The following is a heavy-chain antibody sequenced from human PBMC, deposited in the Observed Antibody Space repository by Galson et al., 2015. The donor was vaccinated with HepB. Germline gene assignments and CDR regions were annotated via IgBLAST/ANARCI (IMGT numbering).Heavy chain of an antibody. V-gene: IGHV6-1*01. Sequence: CAISGDSVSSNDAAWHWIRQSPSRGLEWLGRTYYRSKWYNDYAVSVKSRITFKSDTSKNQFSLQLNSVTAADTAVYYCARGGAAAGPHDFDYWGQGTLVTVSS. CDR3: ARGGAAAGPHDFDY. CDR1: GDSVSSNDAA. D-gene: IGHD6-13*01. J-gene: IGHJ4*02. CDR2: TYYRSKWYN.